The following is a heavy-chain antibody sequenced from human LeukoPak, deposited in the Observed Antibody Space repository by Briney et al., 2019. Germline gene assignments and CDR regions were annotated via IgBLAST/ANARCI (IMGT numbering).Heavy chain of an antibody. CDR2: ISYDGSNK. D-gene: IGHD5-12*01. V-gene: IGHV3-30*04. J-gene: IGHJ6*03. Sequence: GSLRLSCAASGFTFSSYAMHWVRRAPGKGLEWVAVISYDGSNKYYADSVKGRFTISRDNSKNTLYLQMHSLRAEDTAVYYCARGGYSGYDYSPLYYYYMDVWGKGTTDTVSS. CDR1: GFTFSSYA. CDR3: ARGGYSGYDYSPLYYYYMDV.